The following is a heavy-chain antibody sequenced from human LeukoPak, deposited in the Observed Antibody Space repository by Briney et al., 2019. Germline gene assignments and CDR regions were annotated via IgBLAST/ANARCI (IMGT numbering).Heavy chain of an antibody. CDR1: GFTLSSYE. Sequence: GGSLRLSCAASGFTLSSYEVNWVRLAPGQGLEWISYISRTGNSIYYADSVKGRFTISRDSAKNSLYPQMNSLRAEDTAVYYCSRVPYSSNWYVDYWGQGTLVTVAS. CDR3: SRVPYSSNWYVDY. J-gene: IGHJ4*02. V-gene: IGHV3-48*03. D-gene: IGHD6-13*01. CDR2: ISRTGNSI.